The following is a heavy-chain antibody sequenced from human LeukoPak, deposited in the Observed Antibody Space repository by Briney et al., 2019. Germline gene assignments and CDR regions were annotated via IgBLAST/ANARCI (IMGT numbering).Heavy chain of an antibody. Sequence: GASVKISCKASGYTFSSYYMHWVRQAPGQGLEWMGIINPSGDNRSYAQKFQSRVTMTRDMSTSTVYMEVSSLRSEDTAVYYCAGAVTNLGVAIPAHWGQGTLVTVSS. CDR2: INPSGDNR. D-gene: IGHD3-3*01. V-gene: IGHV1-46*01. CDR1: GYTFSSYY. CDR3: AGAVTNLGVAIPAH. J-gene: IGHJ4*02.